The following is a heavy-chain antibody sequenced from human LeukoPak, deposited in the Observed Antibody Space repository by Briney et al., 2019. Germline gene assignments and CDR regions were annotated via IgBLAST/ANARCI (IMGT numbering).Heavy chain of an antibody. CDR1: GFTFNNYW. CDR2: INTDGSTT. V-gene: IGHV3-74*01. J-gene: IGHJ5*02. CDR3: ARENFDP. Sequence: GGSLRLSCAASGFTFNNYWMHCVRQPPGKGLLWVSRINTDGSTTSYADSVKGRFTISRDNAKNMVYLQMNSLRGEDTAVYYCARENFDPWGQGTQVTVSS.